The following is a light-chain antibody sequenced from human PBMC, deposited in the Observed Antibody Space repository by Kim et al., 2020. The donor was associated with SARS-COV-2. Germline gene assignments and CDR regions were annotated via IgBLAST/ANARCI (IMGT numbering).Light chain of an antibody. J-gene: IGKJ2*01. CDR2: KSS. V-gene: IGKV1-5*03. CDR1: ESIGSW. CDR3: QQYNSPLYT. Sequence: DIQMTQSPSTLSVSVGDRVTITCRASESIGSWLAWYQQKPGKAPTLLIYKSSTLQSGVPSRFSGSGSGTQFTLTISSLQPDDFATYYCQQYNSPLYTFGQGTKLEI.